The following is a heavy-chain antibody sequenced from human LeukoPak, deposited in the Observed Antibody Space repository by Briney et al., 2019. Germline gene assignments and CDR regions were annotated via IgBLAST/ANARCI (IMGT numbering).Heavy chain of an antibody. CDR2: ISGSGGST. D-gene: IGHD4-17*01. CDR3: AKDSPHAPGYGDFDY. CDR1: GFTFRNFG. J-gene: IGHJ4*02. V-gene: IGHV3-23*01. Sequence: GGSLRLSCAASGFTFRNFGLSWVRQVPGKGLEWVSAISGSGGSTYYADSVKGRFTISRDNSRDTVYLQMNSLRAEDTALYYCAKDSPHAPGYGDFDYWGQGTLVTVSS.